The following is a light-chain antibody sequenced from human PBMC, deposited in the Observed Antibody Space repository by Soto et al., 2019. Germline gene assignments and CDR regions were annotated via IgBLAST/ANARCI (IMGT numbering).Light chain of an antibody. Sequence: EIVLTQSPGTLSLSPGERATLSCRASQSVSSSYLAWYQQKPGQAPRILIYGASSRATGIPDRFSGSGSGTDFTLTISRLEPEDFAVYYCQQPGTFGQGTKVEIK. CDR2: GAS. J-gene: IGKJ1*01. V-gene: IGKV3-20*01. CDR1: QSVSSSY. CDR3: QQPGT.